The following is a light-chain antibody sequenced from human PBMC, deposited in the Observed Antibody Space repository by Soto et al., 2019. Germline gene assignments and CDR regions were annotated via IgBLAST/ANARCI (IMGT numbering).Light chain of an antibody. Sequence: EIVMTQSPSTLSVSPGERATLSCRASQSVNSNLAWYQHKPGPSPRLLIFGASTRAPGIPARFSGSGSGTEFTLTINSLQSEDFAVYYCQEYYNWPSLLNFGGGTKV. CDR3: QEYYNWPSLLN. CDR2: GAS. V-gene: IGKV3-15*01. J-gene: IGKJ4*01. CDR1: QSVNSN.